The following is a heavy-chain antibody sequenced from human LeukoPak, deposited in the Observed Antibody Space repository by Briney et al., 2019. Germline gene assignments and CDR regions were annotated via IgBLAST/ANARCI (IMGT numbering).Heavy chain of an antibody. D-gene: IGHD4-17*01. J-gene: IGHJ5*02. CDR3: AKSYLGLPTVTTFFSYWFDP. V-gene: IGHV3-23*01. Sequence: PGGSLRLSCAASGFTFSSYAMSWVRQAPGKGLEWVSAISGSGGSTYYADSVKGRFTISRDNSKNTLYLQMNSLRAEDTAVYYCAKSYLGLPTVTTFFSYWFDPCGQGTLVTVSS. CDR2: ISGSGGST. CDR1: GFTFSSYA.